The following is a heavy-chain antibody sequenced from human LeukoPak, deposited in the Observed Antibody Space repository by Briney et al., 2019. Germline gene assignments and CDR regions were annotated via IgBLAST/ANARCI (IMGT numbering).Heavy chain of an antibody. J-gene: IGHJ6*02. V-gene: IGHV1-2*02. CDR2: INPNSGGT. D-gene: IGHD3-3*01. CDR1: GYTFTGCY. CDR3: ARDPEYYDFWSGSYGMDV. Sequence: ASVKVSCKAPGYTFTGCYMHWVRQAPGQGLEWMGWINPNSGGTNYAQKFQGRVTMTRDTSISTAYMELSRLRSDDTAVYYCARDPEYYDFWSGSYGMDVWGQGTTVTVSS.